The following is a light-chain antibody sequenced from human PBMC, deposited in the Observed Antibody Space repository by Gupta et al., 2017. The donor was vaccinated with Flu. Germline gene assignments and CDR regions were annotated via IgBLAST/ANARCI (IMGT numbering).Light chain of an antibody. CDR2: DGN. CDR3: STYTGSTTI. J-gene: IGLJ2*01. Sequence: TRSDIVDCNYVSWYQQPPGKAPKLIIYDGNYRPSGVSDRFSGSNSDNTATLTISGLQPENEADYFCSTYTGSTTIFGGGTKLTVL. V-gene: IGLV2-14*03. CDR1: RSDIVDCNY.